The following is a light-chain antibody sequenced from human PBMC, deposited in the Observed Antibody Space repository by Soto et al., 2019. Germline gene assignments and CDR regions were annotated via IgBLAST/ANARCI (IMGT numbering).Light chain of an antibody. CDR3: TLFTSSTTPYV. CDR1: SSDVGRYNS. J-gene: IGLJ1*01. Sequence: QSVLTQPASVSGSPGQSITISCTGTSSDVGRYNSVSWYQLHPGKAPRLVIFDVDYRPSGVSDRFSGSKSGNTASLTISGLQAEDEADYYCTLFTSSTTPYVFGTGTKVTVL. V-gene: IGLV2-14*03. CDR2: DVD.